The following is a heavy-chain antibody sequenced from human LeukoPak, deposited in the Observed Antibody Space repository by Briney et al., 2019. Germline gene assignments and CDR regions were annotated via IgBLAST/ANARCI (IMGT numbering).Heavy chain of an antibody. D-gene: IGHD3-22*01. CDR2: ISGSGGST. CDR1: GFTFSSYA. CDR3: AKAGPYYYDSSGYFDY. J-gene: IGHJ4*02. Sequence: GGPLRLSCAASGFTFSSYAMSWVRQAPGKGLEWVSAISGSGGSTYYADSVKGRFTISRDNSKNTLYLQMNSLRAEDTAVYYCAKAGPYYYDSSGYFDYWGQGTLVTVSS. V-gene: IGHV3-23*01.